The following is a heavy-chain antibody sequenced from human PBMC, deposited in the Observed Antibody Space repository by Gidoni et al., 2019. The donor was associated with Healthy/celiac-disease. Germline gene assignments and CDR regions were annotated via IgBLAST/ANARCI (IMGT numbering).Heavy chain of an antibody. D-gene: IGHD2-21*02. CDR3: AKARLSAVVTAIPADFDS. CDR2: VSGSGGNT. J-gene: IGHJ4*02. Sequence: EVQLLESGGGLVQHGGSLRLSCAASGFTFTNYAMSWVRQAPGKGLEWVAVVSGSGGNTYYADSVKGRFTISRDNSKNTLYLQMNSLRVEDTAVYYCAKARLSAVVTAIPADFDSWGQGTLVTVSS. V-gene: IGHV3-23*01. CDR1: GFTFTNYA.